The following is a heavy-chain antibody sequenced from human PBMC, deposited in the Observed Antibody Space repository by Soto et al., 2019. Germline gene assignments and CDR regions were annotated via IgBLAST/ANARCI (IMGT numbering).Heavy chain of an antibody. J-gene: IGHJ4*02. CDR1: GYTFTRYY. CDR2: VNPKSGGT. CDR3: ARANSGDDDEFDY. D-gene: IGHD5-12*01. Sequence: GGPVEVSRKGSGYTFTRYYMHWGRQAPGQGLEWMGWVNPKSGGTDYAQKFQGRVTMTRDTSSNSAYMELSSLRSDDTAVYYCARANSGDDDEFDYWGQGTQVTVSS. V-gene: IGHV1-2*02.